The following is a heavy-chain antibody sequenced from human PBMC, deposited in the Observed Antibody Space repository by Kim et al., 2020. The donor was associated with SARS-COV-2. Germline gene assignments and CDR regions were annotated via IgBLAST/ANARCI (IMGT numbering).Heavy chain of an antibody. J-gene: IGHJ6*02. CDR3: ARVKKTDYYDSSVGKPYYYYGMDV. CDR2: IYYSGST. CDR1: GGSISSYY. D-gene: IGHD3-22*01. V-gene: IGHV4-59*13. Sequence: SETLSLTCTVSGGSISSYYWSWIRQPPGKGLEWIGYIYYSGSTNYNPSLKSRVTISVDTSKNQFSLKLSSVTAADTAVYYCARVKKTDYYDSSVGKPYYYYGMDVWGQGTTVTVSS.